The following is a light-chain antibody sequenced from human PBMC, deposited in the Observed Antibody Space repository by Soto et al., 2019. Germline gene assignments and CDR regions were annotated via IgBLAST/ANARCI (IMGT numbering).Light chain of an antibody. Sequence: AIPLTQSPSSLSASVGDRVTITCGASQGISSTLAWYHEKPGKAPNLLFFDASRLESGEPSRFSGSGSGTDFTLTISSLQPEDFATYYCQQFNSYPRTFGPGTKVDIK. V-gene: IGKV1-13*02. CDR3: QQFNSYPRT. J-gene: IGKJ3*01. CDR1: QGISST. CDR2: DAS.